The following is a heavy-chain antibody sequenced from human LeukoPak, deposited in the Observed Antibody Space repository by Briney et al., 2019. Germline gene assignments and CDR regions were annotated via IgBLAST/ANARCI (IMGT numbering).Heavy chain of an antibody. CDR3: ARSEINDYMRF. V-gene: IGHV4-59*04. Sequence: SETLSLTCIVSGDSMNNYYWSWIRQPPGKRLEWLGSIYQSGSTYDNLSLKSRLTMSVDTSKNQFSLTMRAVTAADTALYYCARSEINDYMRFWGQGILVTVSS. D-gene: IGHD4-11*01. J-gene: IGHJ4*02. CDR2: IYQSGST. CDR1: GDSMNNYY.